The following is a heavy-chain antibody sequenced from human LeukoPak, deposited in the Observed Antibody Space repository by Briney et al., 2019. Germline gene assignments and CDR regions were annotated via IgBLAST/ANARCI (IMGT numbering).Heavy chain of an antibody. D-gene: IGHD3-22*01. CDR1: GFDVSSNS. CDR2: ISVDGRSE. CDR3: VRGWHSSGRCDTFDI. V-gene: IGHV3-30*04. J-gene: IGHJ3*02. Sequence: PGESLRLSCAASGFDVSSNSMIWVRQAPGRGLEWVAGISVDGRSEHYPDSFRGRFTISRDNSNNALYLQMNSLRDEDTAVYYCVRGWHSSGRCDTFDIWGQGTMVTVSS.